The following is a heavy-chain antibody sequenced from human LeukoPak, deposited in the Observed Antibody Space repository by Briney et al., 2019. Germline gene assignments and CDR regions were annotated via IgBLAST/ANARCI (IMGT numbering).Heavy chain of an antibody. D-gene: IGHD1-26*01. CDR3: AKENPVGGTNYFDY. CDR2: ISYDGSNK. V-gene: IGHV3-30*18. J-gene: IGHJ4*02. CDR1: GFTFSSYG. Sequence: GRSLRLSCAASGFTFSSYGMHWVRQAPGKGLEWVAVISYDGSNKYYADSVKGRFTISRDNSKNTLSLQMNSLRAEDTAVYYCAKENPVGGTNYFDYWGQGTLVTVPS.